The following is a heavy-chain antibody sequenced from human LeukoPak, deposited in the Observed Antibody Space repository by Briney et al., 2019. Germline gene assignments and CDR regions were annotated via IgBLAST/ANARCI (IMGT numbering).Heavy chain of an antibody. V-gene: IGHV1-2*02. D-gene: IGHD3-22*01. CDR3: ARAYYYDSSGYRYYFDS. CDR2: INPNSGGT. CDR1: GYTFTGYY. Sequence: ASVKVSCKASGYTFTGYYMHWVRQAPGQGLEWMGWINPNSGGTNYAQNFQGRVTMTSDTSITTAYMELSRLRSDDTAVYYCARAYYYDSSGYRYYFDSWGQGTLVTVSS. J-gene: IGHJ4*02.